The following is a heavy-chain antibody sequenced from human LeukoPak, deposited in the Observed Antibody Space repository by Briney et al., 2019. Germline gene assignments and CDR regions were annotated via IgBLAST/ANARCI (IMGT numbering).Heavy chain of an antibody. J-gene: IGHJ4*02. Sequence: GGSLRLSCAASGFTFSTCSMNWVRQAPGKGLEWVSCISSSSSHIFYADSVKGRFTISRDNAKNSLYLQMNSLTAEDTAVYYCARDITTAGWFDYWGQGTLVTVSS. V-gene: IGHV3-21*01. D-gene: IGHD6-13*01. CDR1: GFTFSTCS. CDR2: ISSSSSHI. CDR3: ARDITTAGWFDY.